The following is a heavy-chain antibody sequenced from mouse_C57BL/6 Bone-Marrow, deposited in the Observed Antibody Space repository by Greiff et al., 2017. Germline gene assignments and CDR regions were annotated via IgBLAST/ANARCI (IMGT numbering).Heavy chain of an antibody. D-gene: IGHD2-2*01. CDR1: GYTFTSYW. J-gene: IGHJ2*01. Sequence: VQLQQSGTVLARPGASVKMSCKTSGYTFTSYWMHWVKQRPGQGLEWIGAIYPGNSDTSYNQKFKGKAKLTAVTSASTAYMELSSLTNEDSAVYYCTNLGGYDFDYGGQGTTLTVSS. CDR2: IYPGNSDT. V-gene: IGHV1-5*01. CDR3: TNLGGYDFDY.